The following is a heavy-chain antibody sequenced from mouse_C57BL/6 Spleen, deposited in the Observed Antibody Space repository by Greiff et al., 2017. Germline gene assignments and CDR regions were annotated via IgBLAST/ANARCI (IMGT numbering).Heavy chain of an antibody. J-gene: IGHJ2*01. Sequence: VQLQQPGAELVMPGASVKLSCKASGYTFTSYWMHWVKQRPGQGLEWIGEIDPSDSYTNYNQKFKGKSTLTVDKSSSTAYMQLSSLTSEDSAVYYCARAYGSSFEYWGQGTTLTVSS. V-gene: IGHV1-69*01. CDR3: ARAYGSSFEY. CDR2: IDPSDSYT. D-gene: IGHD1-1*01. CDR1: GYTFTSYW.